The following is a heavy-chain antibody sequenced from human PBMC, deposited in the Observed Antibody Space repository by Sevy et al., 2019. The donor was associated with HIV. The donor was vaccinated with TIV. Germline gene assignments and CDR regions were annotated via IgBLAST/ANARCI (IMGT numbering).Heavy chain of an antibody. CDR2: LSFGCGKI. J-gene: IGHJ4*02. V-gene: IGHV3-23*01. CDR3: VRERCTRPHDY. Sequence: GGYLRLSCAASGFAFYDYSMSWIRQAPGKGLEWVATLSFGCGKIKYADSVKGRFTISRDNSKNSFYLQMDNLRVDDTALYYCVRERCTRPHDYWGQGTKVTVSS. D-gene: IGHD2-8*01. CDR1: GFAFYDYS.